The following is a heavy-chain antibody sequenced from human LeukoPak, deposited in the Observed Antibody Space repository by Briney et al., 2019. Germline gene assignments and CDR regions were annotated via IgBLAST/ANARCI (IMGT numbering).Heavy chain of an antibody. D-gene: IGHD3-22*01. CDR3: ARKGGWYYDNSGYLLGY. CDR2: MNPNTGNT. Sequence: ASVKVSSKASGYTFTSYDINWVRQATGQGLEWLGWMNPNTGNTGYAQKFQGRVTMTRDTSISTAYMELSSLSSEDTAVYYCARKGGWYYDNSGYLLGYWGQGTLVTVSS. CDR1: GYTFTSYD. J-gene: IGHJ4*02. V-gene: IGHV1-8*01.